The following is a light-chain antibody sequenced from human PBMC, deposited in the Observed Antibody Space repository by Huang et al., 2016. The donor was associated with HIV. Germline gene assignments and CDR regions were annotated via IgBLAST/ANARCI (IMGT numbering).Light chain of an antibody. CDR1: QGVGNS. CDR3: QQSYISPWT. CDR2: AS. V-gene: IGKV1-39*01. J-gene: IGKJ1*01. Sequence: DIQMPQSPSSLSASVGDRVTITCRTSQGVGNSLNWYQQKPGKAPELLIYASSLQAWVSSRFSGSGSGTDFTLIISSLQPEDFATYYCQQSYISPWTFGQGTKVDLK.